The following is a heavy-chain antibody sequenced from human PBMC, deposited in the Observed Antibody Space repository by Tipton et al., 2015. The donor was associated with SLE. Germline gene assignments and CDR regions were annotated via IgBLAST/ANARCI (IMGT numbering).Heavy chain of an antibody. Sequence: LRLSCTVSGGSISSGGYYWSWIRQPPGKGLEWIGYVHDSGRTNYNPSLKSRIAIFVDTSKNEFSLELTSVTATDTAVYYCARGTVCSSTSCYANWFDPWGQGTLVTVSS. CDR1: GGSISSGGYY. CDR2: VHDSGRT. CDR3: ARGTVCSSTSCYANWFDP. V-gene: IGHV4-61*08. D-gene: IGHD2-2*01. J-gene: IGHJ5*02.